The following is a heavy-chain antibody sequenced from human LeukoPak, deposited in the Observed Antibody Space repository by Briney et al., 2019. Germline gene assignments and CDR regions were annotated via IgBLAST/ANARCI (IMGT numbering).Heavy chain of an antibody. J-gene: IGHJ4*02. V-gene: IGHV3-23*01. CDR3: ARDLAGPDY. D-gene: IGHD6-19*01. CDR2: ISGDAVTS. Sequence: GGSLRLSCAASGFTFKNYAMNWVRQSPGQGLEWVSTISGDAVTSWYADSVKGRFTVSRDNSKNIVFLQMNNLRAEDTAVYYCARDLAGPDYWGQGTLVTVSS. CDR1: GFTFKNYA.